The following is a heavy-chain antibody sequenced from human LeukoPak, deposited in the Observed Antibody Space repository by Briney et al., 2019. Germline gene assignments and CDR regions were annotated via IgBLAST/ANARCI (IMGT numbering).Heavy chain of an antibody. CDR3: ARDGETTYYYDSSGYQM. CDR2: ISAYNGNT. J-gene: IGHJ1*01. CDR1: GYTFTSYG. V-gene: IGHV1-18*01. Sequence: GASVKVSCKASGYTFTSYGISWVRQAPGQGLEGMGWISAYNGNTNYAQKFQGRVTMTTDTSTSTAYMELRSLRSDDTAVYYCARDGETTYYYDSSGYQMWGQGTLVTVSS. D-gene: IGHD3-22*01.